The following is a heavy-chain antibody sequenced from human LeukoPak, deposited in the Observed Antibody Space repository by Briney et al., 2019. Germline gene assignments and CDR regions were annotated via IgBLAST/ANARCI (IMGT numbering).Heavy chain of an antibody. Sequence: QTLSLTCAVSGGSITIVGYACSWVRQPAGKGLEWLGSIYHSGSTYYNPSLKSRVTISVDRSKNQYSLKLSSVTAADTAVYYCARVRGLGYYDSSGYLDYWGQGTLVTVSS. CDR1: GGSITIVGYA. CDR2: IYHSGST. D-gene: IGHD3-22*01. V-gene: IGHV4-30-2*01. CDR3: ARVRGLGYYDSSGYLDY. J-gene: IGHJ4*02.